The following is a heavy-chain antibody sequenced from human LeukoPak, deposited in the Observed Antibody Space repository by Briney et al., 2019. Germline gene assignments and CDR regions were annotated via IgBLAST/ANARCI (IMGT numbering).Heavy chain of an antibody. CDR1: GFTFDDYA. D-gene: IGHD3-10*01. CDR3: AKQIGGANVNGGYYYGSGSHKSSSYYFDY. V-gene: IGHV3-9*01. Sequence: GRSLRLSCAASGFTFDDYAMHWVRQAPGKGLEWVSGISWNSGSIGYADSVKGRFTISRDNAKNSLYLQMNSLRAEDTALYCCAKQIGGANVNGGYYYGSGSHKSSSYYFDYWGQGTLVTVSP. CDR2: ISWNSGSI. J-gene: IGHJ4*02.